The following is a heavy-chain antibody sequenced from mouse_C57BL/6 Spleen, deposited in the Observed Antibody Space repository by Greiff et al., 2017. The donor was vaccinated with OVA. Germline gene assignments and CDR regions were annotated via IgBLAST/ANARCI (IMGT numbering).Heavy chain of an antibody. J-gene: IGHJ3*01. CDR1: GYTFTSYW. CDR2: IYPSDSET. V-gene: IGHV1-61*01. CDR3: AREDCDYDLAY. D-gene: IGHD2-4*01. Sequence: QVQLQQPGAELVRPGSSVKLSCKASGYTFTSYWMDWVKQRPGQGLEWIGNIYPSDSETHYNQKFKDKATLTVDKSSRTAYMQLSSLTSEVSAVFYWAREDCDYDLAYWGQGTRVTVSA.